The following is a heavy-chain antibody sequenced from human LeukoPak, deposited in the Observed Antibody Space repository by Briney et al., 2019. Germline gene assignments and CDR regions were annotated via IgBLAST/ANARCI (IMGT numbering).Heavy chain of an antibody. J-gene: IGHJ6*02. CDR1: GGSISSYY. V-gene: IGHV4-59*01. CDR3: AREEALYGMDV. Sequence: SETLSLTCTVSGGSISSYYWSWIRQPPGKGLEWIGYIYYSGSTNYNPSLKSRVTISVDASKNQFSLKLSSVTAADTAVYYCAREEALYGMDVWGQGTRSPSP. CDR2: IYYSGST.